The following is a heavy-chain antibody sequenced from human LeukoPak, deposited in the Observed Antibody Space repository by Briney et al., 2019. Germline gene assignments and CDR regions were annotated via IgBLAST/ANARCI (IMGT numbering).Heavy chain of an antibody. Sequence: GGSLRLSCAASGFSFNTYAMSWVRQAPGKGLEWVSAISNTGGSTYYADSVKGRFTISRDKSKNTLSLQMNSLRAEDTAVYYCAKEGYCSGGSCPEHAFDIWGQGTMVTVSS. V-gene: IGHV3-23*01. CDR3: AKEGYCSGGSCPEHAFDI. CDR1: GFSFNTYA. D-gene: IGHD2-15*01. J-gene: IGHJ3*02. CDR2: ISNTGGST.